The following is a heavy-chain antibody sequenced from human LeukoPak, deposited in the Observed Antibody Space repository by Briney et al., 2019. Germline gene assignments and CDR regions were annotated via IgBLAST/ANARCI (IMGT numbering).Heavy chain of an antibody. Sequence: VASVKVSCKASGYTFTGYYMHWVRQAPGQGLEWMGWINPNSGGTNYAQKFQGRVTMTRDTSISTAYMELSGLRSDDTAVYYCARESGGSSGWTAGHNDYWGQGTLVTVSS. V-gene: IGHV1-2*02. CDR1: GYTFTGYY. J-gene: IGHJ4*02. CDR2: INPNSGGT. CDR3: ARESGGSSGWTAGHNDY. D-gene: IGHD6-19*01.